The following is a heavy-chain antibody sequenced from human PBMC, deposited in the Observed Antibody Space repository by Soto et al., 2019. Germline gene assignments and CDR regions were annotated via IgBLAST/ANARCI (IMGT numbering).Heavy chain of an antibody. CDR2: INPNSGGT. CDR1: GSTFTGYY. D-gene: IGHD6-13*01. V-gene: IGHV1-2*04. CDR3: AREIAAAGTRWFDT. J-gene: IGHJ5*02. Sequence: ASVKVACKASGSTFTGYYMRRVRHPPGQGLEWMGWINPNSGGTNYAQKFQGWVTMTRDTSISTAYMELSRLRSDDTAVYYCAREIAAAGTRWFDTWGQGTLVTVSS.